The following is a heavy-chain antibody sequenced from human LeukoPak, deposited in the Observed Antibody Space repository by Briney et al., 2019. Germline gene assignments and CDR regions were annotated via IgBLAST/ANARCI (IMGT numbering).Heavy chain of an antibody. CDR2: IYYSGST. CDR1: GGSISSYY. V-gene: IGHV4-59*01. CDR3: ARGAMVRGVIITWFDY. Sequence: SETLSLTCTVSGGSISSYYWSWIRQPPGKGLEWIGYIYYSGSTNYNPSLKSRVTISVDTSKNQFSLKLSSVTAAGTAVYYCARGAMVRGVIITWFDYWGQGTLVTVSS. D-gene: IGHD3-10*01. J-gene: IGHJ4*02.